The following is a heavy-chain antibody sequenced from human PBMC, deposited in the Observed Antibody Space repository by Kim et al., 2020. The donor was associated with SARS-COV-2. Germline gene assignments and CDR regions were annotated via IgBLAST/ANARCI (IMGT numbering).Heavy chain of an antibody. D-gene: IGHD3-22*01. CDR3: ARASSVAAFDI. J-gene: IGHJ3*02. CDR2: T. Sequence: TNSADSVKGRFTISRDNSKNTLYLQMNSLRAEDTAVYYCARASSVAAFDIWGQGTMVTVSS. V-gene: IGHV3-66*01.